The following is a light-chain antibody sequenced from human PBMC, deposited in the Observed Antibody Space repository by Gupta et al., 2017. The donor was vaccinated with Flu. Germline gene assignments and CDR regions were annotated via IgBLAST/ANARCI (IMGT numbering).Light chain of an antibody. CDR2: GNF. CDR3: QSSDSRLSGSL. CDR1: GANFD. V-gene: IGLV1-40*01. Sequence: PGQRVAISCTGVGANFDVHWYQQIPGAAPSLLIFGNFKRASGVPDRFSASKSGTSAALAITGLQADDEAVYYCQSSDSRLSGSLFGAGTKLTVL. J-gene: IGLJ3*02.